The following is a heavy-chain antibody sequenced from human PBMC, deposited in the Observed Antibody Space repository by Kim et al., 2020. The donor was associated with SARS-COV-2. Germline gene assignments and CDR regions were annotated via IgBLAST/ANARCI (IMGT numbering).Heavy chain of an antibody. CDR3: AQDRIAAAGTSSAYYYYG. D-gene: IGHD6-13*01. J-gene: IGHJ6*01. V-gene: IGHV3-30*18. Sequence: GGSLRLSCAASGFTFSSYGMHWVRQAPGKGLEWVAVISYDGSNKYYADSVKGRFTISRDNSKNTLYLQMNSLRAEDTAVYYCAQDRIAAAGTSSAYYYYG. CDR2: ISYDGSNK. CDR1: GFTFSSYG.